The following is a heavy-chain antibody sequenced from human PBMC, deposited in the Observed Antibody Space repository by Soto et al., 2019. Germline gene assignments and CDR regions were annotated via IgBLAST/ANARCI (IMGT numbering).Heavy chain of an antibody. CDR3: AGPGGEIAVAGTEGNWFDP. V-gene: IGHV4-39*01. D-gene: IGHD6-19*01. CDR1: GGSISSSSYY. J-gene: IGHJ5*02. Sequence: SETLSLTCTVSGGSISSSSYYWGWIRQPPGKGLEWIGSIYYSGSTYYNPSLKSRVTISVDTSKNQLSLKLSSVTAADTAVYYCAGPGGEIAVAGTEGNWFDPWGQGTLVTVSS. CDR2: IYYSGST.